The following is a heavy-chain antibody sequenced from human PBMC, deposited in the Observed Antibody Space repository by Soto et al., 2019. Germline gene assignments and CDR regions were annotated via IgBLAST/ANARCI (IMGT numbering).Heavy chain of an antibody. J-gene: IGHJ4*02. V-gene: IGHV3-21*01. CDR1: GFTFSSYS. CDR2: ISSSSSYI. CDR3: ASQVATISGDY. D-gene: IGHD5-12*01. Sequence: EVQLVESGGGLVKPGGSLRLSCAASGFTFSSYSMNWVRQAPGKGLEWVSSISSSSSYIYYADSVKDRFTISRDNAKNSLYLQMNSLRAEDTAVYYCASQVATISGDYWGQGTLVTVSS.